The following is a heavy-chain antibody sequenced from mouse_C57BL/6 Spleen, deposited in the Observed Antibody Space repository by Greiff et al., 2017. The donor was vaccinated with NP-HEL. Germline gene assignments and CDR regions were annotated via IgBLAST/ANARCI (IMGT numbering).Heavy chain of an antibody. Sequence: EVQGVESGGGLVKPGGSLKLSCAASGFTFSDYGMHWVRQAPEKGLEWVAYISSGSSTIYYADTVKGRFTISRDNAKNTLFLQMTSLRSEDTAMYYCARRVITTADGYYYAMDYWGQGTSVTVSS. CDR3: ARRVITTADGYYYAMDY. D-gene: IGHD2-4*01. CDR1: GFTFSDYG. J-gene: IGHJ4*01. V-gene: IGHV5-17*01. CDR2: ISSGSSTI.